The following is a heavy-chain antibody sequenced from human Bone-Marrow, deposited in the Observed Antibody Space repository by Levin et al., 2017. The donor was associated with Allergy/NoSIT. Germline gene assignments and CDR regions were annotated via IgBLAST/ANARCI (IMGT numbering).Heavy chain of an antibody. Sequence: PGGSLRLSCVASGFTFGNAWMNWVRQAPGKGLQWVGRIKGNTDGGTTDYAAPVKGRFTISRDDSKKTLYLQMNSLKTEDTAIYYCTTRSHWGQGTLVTVFS. CDR3: TTRSH. V-gene: IGHV3-15*01. CDR2: IKGNTDGGTT. CDR1: GFTFGNAW. J-gene: IGHJ4*02.